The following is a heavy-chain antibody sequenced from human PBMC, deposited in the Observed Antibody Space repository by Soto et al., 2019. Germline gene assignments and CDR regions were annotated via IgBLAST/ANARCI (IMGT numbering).Heavy chain of an antibody. CDR2: ITFSGGGT. CDR3: VKSRCRLLWLGEIYCFAA. CDR1: GFTFTSFA. V-gene: IGHV3-23*01. Sequence: EVQLLESGGGLVQPGGSLRLSCEASGFTFTSFAMSWVRQAPGKGLEWVSSITFSGGGTYFADSVRGRFTVSRDNSKNTVYLQMNSLLAEDTAVYYCVKSRCRLLWLGEIYCFAAWGQGTLVTVSS. D-gene: IGHD3-10*01. J-gene: IGHJ4*02.